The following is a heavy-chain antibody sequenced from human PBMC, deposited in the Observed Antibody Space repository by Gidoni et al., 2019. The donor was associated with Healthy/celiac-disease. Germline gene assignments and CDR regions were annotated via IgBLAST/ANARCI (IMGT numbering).Heavy chain of an antibody. CDR1: GGSVRRDY. Sequence: QVQLQESGPGLVKPSETLSLICTVSGGSVRRDYWSWIRQPPGGGREWIAFIHDSGSANYNPSLESRATITLDTSKNQFSLRLNSVTAADTAVYYCARGGVSSKYFDLWGQGTLVTVSS. CDR3: ARGGVSSKYFDL. V-gene: IGHV4-59*02. J-gene: IGHJ4*02. CDR2: IHDSGSA. D-gene: IGHD6-13*01.